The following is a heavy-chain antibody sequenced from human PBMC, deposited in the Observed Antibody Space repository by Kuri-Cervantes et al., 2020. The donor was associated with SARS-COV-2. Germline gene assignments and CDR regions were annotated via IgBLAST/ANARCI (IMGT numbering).Heavy chain of an antibody. D-gene: IGHD7-27*01. J-gene: IGHJ4*02. Sequence: GESLKISCAASGFTFSSYAMHWVRQAPGKGLEWVSYISSSGSTIYYADSVKGRFTISRDNAKNSLYLQMNSLRAEDTAVYYCARDLRLGKSLDYWGQGTLVTVSS. V-gene: IGHV3-48*04. CDR3: ARDLRLGKSLDY. CDR1: GFTFSSYA. CDR2: ISSSGSTI.